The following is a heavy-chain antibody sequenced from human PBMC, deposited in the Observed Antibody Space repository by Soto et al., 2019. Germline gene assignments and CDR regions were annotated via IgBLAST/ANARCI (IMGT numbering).Heavy chain of an antibody. Sequence: SLRLSCAASGFTFSSYGMHWVRQAPGKGLEWVAVIWYDGSNKYYADSVKGRFTISRDNSKNTLYLQMNSLRAEDTAVYYCARDHGRYCSSTSCYLRVYYYYYYGMDVWGQGTTVTVSS. CDR3: ARDHGRYCSSTSCYLRVYYYYYYGMDV. J-gene: IGHJ6*02. CDR1: GFTFSSYG. V-gene: IGHV3-33*01. D-gene: IGHD2-2*01. CDR2: IWYDGSNK.